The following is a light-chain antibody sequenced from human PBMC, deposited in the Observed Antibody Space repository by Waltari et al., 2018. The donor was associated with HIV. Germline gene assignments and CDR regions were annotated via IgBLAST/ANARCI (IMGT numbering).Light chain of an antibody. CDR1: QTISRTY. CDR3: QQYIGSPRT. Sequence: EIALTQSPGTLSLSPGERATRSCRASQTISRTYLAWYQQKPGQAPRLLIYGASSRATGIPDRFSGSGSGTDFTLTISSLEPEDCAVYYCQQYIGSPRTFGQGTKVELK. CDR2: GAS. J-gene: IGKJ1*01. V-gene: IGKV3-20*01.